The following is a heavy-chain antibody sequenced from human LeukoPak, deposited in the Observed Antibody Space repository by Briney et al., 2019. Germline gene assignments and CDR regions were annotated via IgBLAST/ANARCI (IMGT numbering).Heavy chain of an antibody. D-gene: IGHD3-22*01. CDR3: AAEGVMIGLDP. V-gene: IGHV4-61*01. CDR2: IFYSGST. Sequence: SETLSLTCTVSGASVSSVNNYWTWIRQPPGKGLEWLGYIFYSGSTSYNPSLKSRVTISVDTSKNQFSLMLSSVTAADTAVYYCAAEGVMIGLDPWGQGTLVTVSS. CDR1: GASVSSVNNY. J-gene: IGHJ5*02.